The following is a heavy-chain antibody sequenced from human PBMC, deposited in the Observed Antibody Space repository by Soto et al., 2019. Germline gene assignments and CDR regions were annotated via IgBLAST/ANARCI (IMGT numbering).Heavy chain of an antibody. Sequence: ASVKVSCKASGYTFTNYAMHWVRQAPGQSLEWMGWINVGNGNTKYSQKFQGRVTITRDTSASTAYMELSSLSSEDTAVYYCARDAIATFGGVIVIRVRFDPCGQGPLVTVYS. J-gene: IGHJ5*02. V-gene: IGHV1-3*01. CDR1: GYTFTNYA. CDR3: ARDAIATFGGVIVIRVRFDP. CDR2: INVGNGNT. D-gene: IGHD3-16*02.